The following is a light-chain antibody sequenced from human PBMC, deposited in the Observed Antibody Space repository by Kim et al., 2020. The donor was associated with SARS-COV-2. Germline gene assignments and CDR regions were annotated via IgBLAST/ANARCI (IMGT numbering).Light chain of an antibody. V-gene: IGKV3-15*01. CDR3: QRYNNWPSWT. J-gene: IGKJ1*01. CDR1: QSVSSN. CDR2: DAS. Sequence: EIVMTQSPATLSVSPGERATLSCRASQSVSSNLAWYQQKPGQAPRLLIYDASTRATGIPARFSGSGSGTEFTLTISSLQSEDFAVYYCQRYNNWPSWTFGQGTKVEIK.